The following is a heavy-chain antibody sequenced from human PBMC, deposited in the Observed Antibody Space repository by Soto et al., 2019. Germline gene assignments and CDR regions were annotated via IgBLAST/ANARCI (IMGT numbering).Heavy chain of an antibody. CDR2: IYPGDSDT. Sequence: PVASLKISCKGSGYSFTSYWIGWVRQMPGKGLAWIGIIYPGDSDTIYSPSFQGQVIISADKSISTAYLQWSSLKASETAMYDCARPMSATAAYSSSSTGLAYYYYGMDVWGQGTTFTVSS. CDR1: GYSFTSYW. J-gene: IGHJ6*02. V-gene: IGHV5-51*01. D-gene: IGHD6-6*01. CDR3: ARPMSATAAYSSSSTGLAYYYYGMDV.